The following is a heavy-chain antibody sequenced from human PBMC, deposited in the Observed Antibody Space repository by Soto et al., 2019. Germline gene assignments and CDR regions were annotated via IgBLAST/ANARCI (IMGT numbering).Heavy chain of an antibody. V-gene: IGHV3-15*01. CDR2: IKGSHAGGTT. CDR1: GFTFTKAY. J-gene: IGHJ4*02. D-gene: IGHD1-26*01. Sequence: EVQLVESGGGLVEPGGSIRLSCVASGFTFTKAYMTWVRQAPGKGLEWVGRIKGSHAGGTTDYATSVKGRFTISREDSKNTLYLQMTSLKTEDTSVYYCATEGGYPGSNFYGAYWGQGTLVTVSS. CDR3: ATEGGYPGSNFYGAY.